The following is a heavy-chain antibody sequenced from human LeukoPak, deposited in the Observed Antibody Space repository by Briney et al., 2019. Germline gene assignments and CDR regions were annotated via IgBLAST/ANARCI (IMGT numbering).Heavy chain of an antibody. Sequence: SETLSLTCTVSGGSISSSGYYWGWIRQPPGKGLDGIGSIHYSGSTYHNPSLKSRVTISVDTPKNQFSLKVSSVTVADTAVYYCARQSGPVDYWGQGTLVTVSS. CDR3: ARQSGPVDY. J-gene: IGHJ4*02. CDR1: GGSISSSGYY. CDR2: IHYSGST. V-gene: IGHV4-39*01.